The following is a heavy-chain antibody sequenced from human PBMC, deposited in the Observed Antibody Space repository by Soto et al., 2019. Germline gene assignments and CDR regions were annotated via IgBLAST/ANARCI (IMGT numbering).Heavy chain of an antibody. V-gene: IGHV3-30*18. J-gene: IGHJ4*02. CDR2: ISYDGSNK. CDR1: GFTFSSYG. CDR3: AKDLSYYDFWSGYYTSFDY. D-gene: IGHD3-3*01. Sequence: GGSLRLSCAASGFTFSSYGMHWVRQAPGKGLEWVAVISYDGSNKYYADSVKGRFTISRDNSKNTLYLQMNSLRAEDTAVYYCAKDLSYYDFWSGYYTSFDYWGQGTLVTVSS.